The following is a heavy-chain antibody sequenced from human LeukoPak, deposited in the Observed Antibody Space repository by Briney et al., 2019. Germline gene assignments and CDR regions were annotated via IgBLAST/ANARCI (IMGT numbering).Heavy chain of an antibody. CDR2: ISSSSSYI. D-gene: IGHD3-22*01. Sequence: GGSLRLSCAASGFTFSSYSMNWVRQAPGKGPEWVSSISSSSSYIYYADSVKGRFTISRDNAKNSLYLQMNSLRAEDTAVYYCARGGIVVVQYWGQGTLVTVSS. J-gene: IGHJ4*02. CDR1: GFTFSSYS. V-gene: IGHV3-21*01. CDR3: ARGGIVVVQY.